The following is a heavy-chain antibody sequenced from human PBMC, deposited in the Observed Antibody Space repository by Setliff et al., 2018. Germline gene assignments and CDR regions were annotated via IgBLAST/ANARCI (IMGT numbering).Heavy chain of an antibody. J-gene: IGHJ6*03. CDR1: GGSISNFY. CDR3: ARDRRDYIGSGSSEIDYYYYYYMDV. CDR2: ISPGRSI. Sequence: ETLSLTCSVSGGSISNFYWSWIRQPPGKGLEWIGSISPGRSINYNPSLRSRVTISGDTSKNQISLNLSSGTAADTAVYYCARDRRDYIGSGSSEIDYYYYYYMDVWGKGTTVTVSS. D-gene: IGHD3-10*01. V-gene: IGHV4-4*08.